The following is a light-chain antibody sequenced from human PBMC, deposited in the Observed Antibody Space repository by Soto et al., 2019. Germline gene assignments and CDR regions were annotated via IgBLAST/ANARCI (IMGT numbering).Light chain of an antibody. J-gene: IGLJ7*01. CDR3: SSYTTNSTAV. Sequence: QSALTQPASVSGSPGQSITISCTGTSSDVGGYNYVSWYQQHPGNAPKLMIYDVSHRPSGVSSRFSGSKSGNTASLTISGLQADDEAHYYCSSYTTNSTAVFGGGTQLTVL. CDR2: DVS. CDR1: SSDVGGYNY. V-gene: IGLV2-14*03.